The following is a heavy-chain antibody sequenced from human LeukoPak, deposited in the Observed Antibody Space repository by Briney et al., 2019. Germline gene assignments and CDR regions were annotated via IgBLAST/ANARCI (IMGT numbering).Heavy chain of an antibody. J-gene: IGHJ4*02. D-gene: IGHD3-10*01. CDR1: GGSFSGYY. CDR2: INHSGST. Sequence: ASETLSLTCAVYGGSFSGYYWSWIRQLPGKGLEWIGEINHSGSTNYNPSLKSRVTISVDTSKNQFSLKLSSVTAADTAVYYCASYMVRGVIISDYWGQGTLVTVSS. CDR3: ASYMVRGVIISDY. V-gene: IGHV4-34*01.